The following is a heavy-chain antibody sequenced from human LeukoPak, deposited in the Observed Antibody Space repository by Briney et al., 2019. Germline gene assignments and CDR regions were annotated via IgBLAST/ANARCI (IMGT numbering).Heavy chain of an antibody. CDR2: INPNSGGT. V-gene: IGHV1-2*02. Sequence: ASVKVSCKASGYTFTGYYMHWVRQAPGQGLEWMGWINPNSGGTNYAQKFQGRVTMTRDTSISTAHMERSRLRSDDTAVYYCARDLSAAALDYWGQGTLVTVSS. D-gene: IGHD6-13*01. J-gene: IGHJ4*02. CDR3: ARDLSAAALDY. CDR1: GYTFTGYY.